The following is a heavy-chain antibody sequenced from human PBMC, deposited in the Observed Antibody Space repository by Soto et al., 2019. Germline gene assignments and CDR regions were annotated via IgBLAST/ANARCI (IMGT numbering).Heavy chain of an antibody. Sequence: ASVKVSCKASGGTFSSYAISWVRQAPGQGLEWMGGIIPIFGTANYAQKFQGRVTITADESTSTAYMELSSLRSEDTAVYYCARSFIAAAGYYYYYGMDVWGQGTTVTV. J-gene: IGHJ6*02. CDR2: IIPIFGTA. CDR3: ARSFIAAAGYYYYYGMDV. D-gene: IGHD6-13*01. CDR1: GGTFSSYA. V-gene: IGHV1-69*13.